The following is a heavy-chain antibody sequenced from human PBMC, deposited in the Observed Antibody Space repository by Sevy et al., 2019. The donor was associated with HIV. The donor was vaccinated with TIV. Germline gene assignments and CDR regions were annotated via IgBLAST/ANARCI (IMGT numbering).Heavy chain of an antibody. CDR1: GFTFSSYA. CDR3: AGERTTVTREYYYYYGMDV. V-gene: IGHV3-30-3*01. CDR2: ISYDGSNK. Sequence: GGSLRLSCAASGFTFSSYAMHWVRQAPGKGLEWVAVISYDGSNKYYADSVKGRFTISRDNSKNTLYLQMNSLRAEDTAVYYCAGERTTVTREYYYYYGMDVWGQGTTVTVSS. D-gene: IGHD4-17*01. J-gene: IGHJ6*02.